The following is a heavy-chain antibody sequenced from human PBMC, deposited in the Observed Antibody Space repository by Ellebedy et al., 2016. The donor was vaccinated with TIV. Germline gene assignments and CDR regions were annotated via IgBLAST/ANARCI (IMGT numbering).Heavy chain of an antibody. CDR2: ISGSGGST. V-gene: IGHV3-23*01. CDR1: RFTFSSYA. D-gene: IGHD3-10*01. J-gene: IGHJ6*02. Sequence: GESLKISCAASRFTFSSYAMSWVRQAPGKGLEWVSAISGSGGSTYYADSVKGRFTISRNNSKNTLYLQMNSLRAEDTAVYYCARDSPTMVRGSNRHYYYYYGMDVWGQGTTVTVSS. CDR3: ARDSPTMVRGSNRHYYYYYGMDV.